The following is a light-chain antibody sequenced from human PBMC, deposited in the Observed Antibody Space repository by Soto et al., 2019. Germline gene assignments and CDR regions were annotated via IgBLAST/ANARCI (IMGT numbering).Light chain of an antibody. CDR1: SSNIGAEYD. Sequence: QSVLTQPPSVSGAPGQRVAISCTGSSSNIGAEYDVHWYQQLPGTAPKRLIDGDNNRPSGVPDRFSGSKSGTSASLAITGLQPEDEAEYYCQSYDSSLTTFVFGTGTKVTVL. V-gene: IGLV1-40*01. CDR3: QSYDSSLTTFV. CDR2: GDN. J-gene: IGLJ1*01.